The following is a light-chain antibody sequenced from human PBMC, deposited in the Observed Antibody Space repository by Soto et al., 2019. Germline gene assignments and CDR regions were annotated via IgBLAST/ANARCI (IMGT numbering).Light chain of an antibody. CDR3: QQRSNWPPMYT. J-gene: IGKJ2*01. Sequence: DIVLTQSPATLSLSPGERATLSCRASQSVSSYLAWYQQRPGHVPRLLIYDASKRATGIPARFSASGSGIDCTLTISSLEPEDFAIYFCQQRSNWPPMYTFGQGTKLEIK. CDR1: QSVSSY. CDR2: DAS. V-gene: IGKV3-11*01.